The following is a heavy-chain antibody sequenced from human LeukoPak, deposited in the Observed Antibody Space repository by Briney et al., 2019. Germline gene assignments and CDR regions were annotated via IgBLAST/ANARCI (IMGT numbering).Heavy chain of an antibody. Sequence: GGSLRLSCAASGFTFSSYWMSWVRQAPGKGLEWVANIKPDGSEKYYVDSVKGRFTISRDNAKNSLYLQMNSLRAEDTAVYYCARDRVTMVRGVNYYFDYWGQGTLVTVSS. CDR3: ARDRVTMVRGVNYYFDY. CDR2: IKPDGSEK. CDR1: GFTFSSYW. J-gene: IGHJ4*02. V-gene: IGHV3-7*05. D-gene: IGHD3-10*01.